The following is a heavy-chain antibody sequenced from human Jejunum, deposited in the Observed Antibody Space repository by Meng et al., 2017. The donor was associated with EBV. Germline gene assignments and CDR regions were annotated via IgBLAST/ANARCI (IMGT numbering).Heavy chain of an antibody. D-gene: IGHD2-21*02. CDR2: IYYSGST. CDR3: VRGGDYCLVY. Sequence: HVELQVSGPGVVKPSGTPSLTCAVSGDSIDSRNWWSWVRQSPERGLEWIGEIYYSGSTNYNPSLKSRVTILVDRSENHFSLHLSSVTAADTAVYYCVRGGDYCLVYWGQGTLVTVSS. CDR1: GDSIDSRNW. V-gene: IGHV4-4*02. J-gene: IGHJ4*02.